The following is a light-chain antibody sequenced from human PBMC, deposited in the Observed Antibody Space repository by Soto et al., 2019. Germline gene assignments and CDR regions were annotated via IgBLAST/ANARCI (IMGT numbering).Light chain of an antibody. CDR2: DAS. J-gene: IGKJ5*01. CDR3: QQRSNWPPGIT. CDR1: QTISSNF. Sequence: EIVLTQSPGTLSLSPGDTATLSCRASQTISSNFLAWYQQKPGQAPRLLIYDASNRATGIPARFSGSGSGTDFTLTISRLEPEDFAVYYCQQRSNWPPGITFGQGKRLEIK. V-gene: IGKV3D-20*02.